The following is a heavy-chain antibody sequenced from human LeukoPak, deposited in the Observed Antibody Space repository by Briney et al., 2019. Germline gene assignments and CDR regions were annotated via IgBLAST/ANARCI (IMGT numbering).Heavy chain of an antibody. J-gene: IGHJ4*02. D-gene: IGHD1-26*01. CDR3: GRNDGGSQWTDY. Sequence: GGSLRLSCVASGFTFNIYAMTWVRQAPGKGLEWVSAIRGSGDSTYYADSVKGRFTISRDNSKNTVYLQMNSLRPEDTALYYCGRNDGGSQWTDYWGQGTLVTVSS. CDR1: GFTFNIYA. V-gene: IGHV3-23*01. CDR2: IRGSGDST.